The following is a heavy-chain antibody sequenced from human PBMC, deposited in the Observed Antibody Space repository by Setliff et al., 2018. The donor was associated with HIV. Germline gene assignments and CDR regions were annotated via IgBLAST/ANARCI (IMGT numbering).Heavy chain of an antibody. V-gene: IGHV4-38-2*02. Sequence: SETLSLTCSVSGYSMSSGYYWGWIRQPPGKGLEWNGNVYHTGSTNYNPSLKSRVTFSVDTSKNQFSLKLSSVTAADSAVYYCARDYYHFQDMWGQGTMVTVSS. CDR1: GYSMSSGYY. CDR2: VYHTGST. CDR3: ARDYYHFQDM. D-gene: IGHD3-3*01. J-gene: IGHJ3*02.